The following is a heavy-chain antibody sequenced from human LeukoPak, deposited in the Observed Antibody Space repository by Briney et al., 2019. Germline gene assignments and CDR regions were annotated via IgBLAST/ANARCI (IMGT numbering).Heavy chain of an antibody. D-gene: IGHD1-26*01. CDR2: IYSSGSA. V-gene: IGHV4-61*02. J-gene: IGHJ4*02. CDR1: GGSISSGSYY. CDR3: ARDSGCYQYLDY. Sequence: SETLSLTCTVSGGSISSGSYYWTWIRQPAGKGLEWIGRIYSSGSANYNPSLKSRVTISVDTSKNQFSLSLSSVTAADTAVYYCARDSGCYQYLDYWGQGALVTVSS.